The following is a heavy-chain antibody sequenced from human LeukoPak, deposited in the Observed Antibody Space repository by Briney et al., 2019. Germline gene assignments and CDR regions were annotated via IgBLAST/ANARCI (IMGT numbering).Heavy chain of an antibody. CDR3: ARGPRRVQIVPAAIHY. D-gene: IGHD2-2*01. CDR1: GGSFSGYY. J-gene: IGHJ4*02. Sequence: PSETLSLTRAVYGGSFSGYYWSWIRQPPGKGLEWIGEINHSGSTNYNPSLKSRVTISVDTSKNQFSLKLSSVTAADTAVYYCARGPRRVQIVPAAIHYWGQGTLVTVSS. V-gene: IGHV4-34*01. CDR2: INHSGST.